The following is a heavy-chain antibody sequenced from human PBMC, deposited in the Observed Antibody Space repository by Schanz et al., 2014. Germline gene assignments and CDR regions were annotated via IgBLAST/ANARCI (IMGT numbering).Heavy chain of an antibody. J-gene: IGHJ4*02. D-gene: IGHD3-16*01. CDR1: GFGFNNAW. CDR3: TTARVGIDVWVYYFDY. V-gene: IGHV3-15*01. CDR2: IKSKTDGGTT. Sequence: EVQLVESGGGLVKPGGSLRLSCAASGFGFNNAWMSWVRQAPGKGLEWVGRIKSKTDGGTTDYATPVKGRFTISRDDSKNTLYLQMNFLKTEDTAVYYCTTARVGIDVWVYYFDYWGQGTLVTVSS.